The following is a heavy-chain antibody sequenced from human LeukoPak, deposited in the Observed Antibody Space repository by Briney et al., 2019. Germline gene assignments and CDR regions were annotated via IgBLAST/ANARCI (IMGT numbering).Heavy chain of an antibody. J-gene: IGHJ5*02. CDR2: VSDSSGST. D-gene: IGHD6-19*01. V-gene: IGHV3-23*01. Sequence: GSLRLSCAASGFSFSIYAMSWVRQAPGKGLEWVSTVSDSSGSTYYADSVKGRFTISRDNSKNTLYLQMHSLRADDTAVYYCAKGGIAVSSPWGQGTLVTVSS. CDR1: GFSFSIYA. CDR3: AKGGIAVSSP.